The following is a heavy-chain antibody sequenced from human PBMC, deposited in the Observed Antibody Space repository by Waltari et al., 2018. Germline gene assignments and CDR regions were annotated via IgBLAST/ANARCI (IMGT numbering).Heavy chain of an antibody. CDR2: IKSRDST. CDR1: GFDFNIYG. Sequence: EVQLLESGGGLVQPGGSLSLSCVASGFDFNIYGMCWVRQAPGKGLEWVSGIKSRDSTNYADFVKGRFTISRDNSKNTLYLHMNSLRVEDTAVYYCAQGLWYFDYWGQGTLVTVSS. J-gene: IGHJ4*02. V-gene: IGHV3-23*01. CDR3: AQGLWYFDY. D-gene: IGHD2-21*01.